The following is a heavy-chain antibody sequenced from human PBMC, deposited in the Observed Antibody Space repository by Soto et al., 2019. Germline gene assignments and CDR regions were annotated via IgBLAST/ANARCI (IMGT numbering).Heavy chain of an antibody. V-gene: IGHV3-64*01. CDR3: ARVHDYGYFDL. Sequence: EVQLVESGGGLVQPGGSLRLSCAASGFTFSSYAMHWVRQAPGKGLEYVSAISSNGGSTYYANSVKGRFTISRDNSKNTLYLQMGSLRAEDMAVYYCARVHDYGYFDLWGRGTLVTVSS. J-gene: IGHJ2*01. CDR2: ISSNGGST. CDR1: GFTFSSYA.